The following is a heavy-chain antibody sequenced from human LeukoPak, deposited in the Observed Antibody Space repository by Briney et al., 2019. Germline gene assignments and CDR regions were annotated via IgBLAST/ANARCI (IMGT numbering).Heavy chain of an antibody. V-gene: IGHV3-23*01. D-gene: IGHD5-24*01. Sequence: PGGSLRLSCAASGLTFSSYAMSWVRQAPGKGLEWVSAISGSGGSTYYADSVKGRFTISRDNSKNTLYLQMNSLRAEDTAVYYCAPSGQMATISGDPFDYWGQGTLVTVSS. CDR2: ISGSGGST. J-gene: IGHJ4*02. CDR3: APSGQMATISGDPFDY. CDR1: GLTFSSYA.